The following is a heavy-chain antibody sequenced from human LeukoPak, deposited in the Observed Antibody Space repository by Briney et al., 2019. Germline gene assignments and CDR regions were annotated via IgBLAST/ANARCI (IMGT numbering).Heavy chain of an antibody. Sequence: SVKVACKASGGTFSSYAISWVRQAPGQGLEWMGGIIPIFGTANYAQKFQGRVTITADESTSTAYMELSSLRSEDTAVYYCARVYSNYPLFDYWGQGTLVTVSS. CDR1: GGTFSSYA. J-gene: IGHJ4*02. CDR2: IIPIFGTA. CDR3: ARVYSNYPLFDY. D-gene: IGHD4-11*01. V-gene: IGHV1-69*13.